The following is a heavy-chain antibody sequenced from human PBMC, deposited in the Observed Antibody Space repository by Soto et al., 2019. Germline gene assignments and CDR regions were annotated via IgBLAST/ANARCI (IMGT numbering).Heavy chain of an antibody. CDR3: TRGGGNQLGCCYDN. CDR1: GFTFSSYT. D-gene: IGHD2-15*01. Sequence: QVQLVESGGGVVQPGRSLRLSCAASGFTFSSYTMHWVRQAPGKGLEWVALISYDGSQKYYADSVKGRFTISRDNSKKSMKLDMNTLKTEETAVYYCTRGGGNQLGCCYDNGGQGTLVTVSS. V-gene: IGHV3-30-3*01. CDR2: ISYDGSQK. J-gene: IGHJ4*02.